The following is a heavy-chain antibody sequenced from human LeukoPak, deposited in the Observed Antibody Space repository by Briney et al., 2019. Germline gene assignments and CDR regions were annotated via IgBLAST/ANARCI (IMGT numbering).Heavy chain of an antibody. D-gene: IGHD6-13*01. CDR3: TTGSATGTGSGY. Sequence: PGRSLRLSCTASGFTFGDYVMSWVRQAPGKGLEWVGFIRSKPYGGTTEYAASEKGRFIISRDDSKTIAYLQMNSLKSEDTAVYYCTTGSATGTGSGYWGQGTLVTVSS. CDR2: IRSKPYGGTT. J-gene: IGHJ4*02. V-gene: IGHV3-49*04. CDR1: GFTFGDYV.